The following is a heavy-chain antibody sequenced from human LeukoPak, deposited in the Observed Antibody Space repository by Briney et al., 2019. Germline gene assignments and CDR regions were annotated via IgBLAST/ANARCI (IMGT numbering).Heavy chain of an antibody. J-gene: IGHJ6*03. CDR1: GDSINNNY. Sequence: SDTLSLTCTVSGDSINNNYWSWVRQPAGKGLEWIGRFYAGGGTSYNPSLKSRVTMSVDTSKNQFSLKLSSVTAADTAVYYCARAGFWSGYYPIRHYYYYMDVWGKGTTVTVPS. CDR3: ARAGFWSGYYPIRHYYYYMDV. D-gene: IGHD3-3*01. V-gene: IGHV4-4*07. CDR2: FYAGGGT.